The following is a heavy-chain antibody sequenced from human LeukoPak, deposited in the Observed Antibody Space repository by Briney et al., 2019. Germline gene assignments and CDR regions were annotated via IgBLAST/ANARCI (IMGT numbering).Heavy chain of an antibody. J-gene: IGHJ4*02. V-gene: IGHV3-30-3*01. CDR2: MSSDGNAM. CDR3: VRESEYYFDHSASFDY. D-gene: IGHD3-22*01. Sequence: GGSLRLSCAASGFTFTAYLIHWVRQAPGKGLEWVAVMSSDGNAMFYADSVKGRFTISRDNSKNTLYLQMNSLSAEDTAVYYCVRESEYYFDHSASFDYWGQGTLVTVSS. CDR1: GFTFTAYL.